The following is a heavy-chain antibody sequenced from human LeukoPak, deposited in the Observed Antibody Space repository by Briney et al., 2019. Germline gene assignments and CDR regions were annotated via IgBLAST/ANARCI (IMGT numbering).Heavy chain of an antibody. Sequence: PSETLSLTCTVSGGSIDSYYWSWIRRPPGKGLEWIGYIYDSGSTKYNPSLKSRVTISVDTSKNQFSLQLTSVTAADTAVYYCARRNSNSGWYRDEYWGQGTLVTVSS. D-gene: IGHD6-19*01. CDR2: IYDSGST. CDR3: ARRNSNSGWYRDEY. V-gene: IGHV4-59*08. CDR1: GGSIDSYY. J-gene: IGHJ4*02.